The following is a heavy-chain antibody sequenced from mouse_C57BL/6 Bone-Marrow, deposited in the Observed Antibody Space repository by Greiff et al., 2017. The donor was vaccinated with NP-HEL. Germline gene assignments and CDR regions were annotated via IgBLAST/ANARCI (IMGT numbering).Heavy chain of an antibody. V-gene: IGHV1-63*01. CDR3: ARGYYGPYYFDY. Sequence: VQLQQSGAELVRPGTSEKMSCKASGYTFTNYWIGWAKQRPGHGLEWIGDIYPGGGYTNYNEKFKGKATLTADKSSSTAYMQFSSLTSEDSAIYYCARGYYGPYYFDYWGQGTTLTVSS. J-gene: IGHJ2*01. D-gene: IGHD1-1*01. CDR1: GYTFTNYW. CDR2: IYPGGGYT.